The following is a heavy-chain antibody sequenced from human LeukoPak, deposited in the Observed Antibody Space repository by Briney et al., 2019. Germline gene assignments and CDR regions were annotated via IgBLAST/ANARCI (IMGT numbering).Heavy chain of an antibody. J-gene: IGHJ3*02. CDR2: INHSGST. V-gene: IGHV4-34*01. CDR3: ARAYSSYDMDNDAFDI. Sequence: SETLSLTCAVYGGSFSGYYWSWIRQPPGKGLEWIGEINHSGSTNYNPSLKSRVTISVDTSKNQFSLKLSSVTAADTAVYYCARAYSSYDMDNDAFDIWGQGTMVTVSS. D-gene: IGHD6-6*01. CDR1: GGSFSGYY.